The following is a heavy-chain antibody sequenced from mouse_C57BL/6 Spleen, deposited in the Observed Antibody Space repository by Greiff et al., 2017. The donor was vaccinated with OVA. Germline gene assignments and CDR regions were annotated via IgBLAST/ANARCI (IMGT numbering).Heavy chain of an antibody. D-gene: IGHD1-1*01. CDR1: GYTFTDYE. V-gene: IGHV1-15*01. CDR2: IDPETGGT. J-gene: IGHJ2*01. CDR3: TRVTTVVAPDY. Sequence: QVQLQQSGAELVRPGASVTLSCKASGYTFTDYEMHWVKQTPVHGLEWIGAIDPETGGTAYNQKFKGKAILTADKSSSTADMELRSLTSEDSAVYYCTRVTTVVAPDYWGQGTTLTVSS.